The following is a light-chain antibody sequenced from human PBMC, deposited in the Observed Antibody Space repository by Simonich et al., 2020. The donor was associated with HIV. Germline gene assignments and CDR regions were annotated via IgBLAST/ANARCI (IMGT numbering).Light chain of an antibody. Sequence: IQLTQSPSFLSASVGDRVTITCRASQGISSYLAWYQQKPGKAPKLLIYAASTLQSGVPSRCSGSGSGTEFTLTISSLQPEDFATYYCQQLNSYPITFGQGTRLEIK. J-gene: IGKJ5*01. V-gene: IGKV1-9*01. CDR3: QQLNSYPIT. CDR1: QGISSY. CDR2: AAS.